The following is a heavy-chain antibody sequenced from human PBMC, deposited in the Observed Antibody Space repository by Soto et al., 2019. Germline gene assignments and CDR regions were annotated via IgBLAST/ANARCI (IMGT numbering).Heavy chain of an antibody. CDR2: IYYSGST. Sequence: PSETLSLTCTVSGGSISSYYWSWIRQPPGKGLEWIGYIYYSGSTNYNPSLKSRVTISVDTSKNQFSLKLSSVTAADTTVYYCARHIVEDCSSTSCYRYYYMDVWGKGTTVTVSS. V-gene: IGHV4-59*08. D-gene: IGHD2-2*01. CDR1: GGSISSYY. J-gene: IGHJ6*03. CDR3: ARHIVEDCSSTSCYRYYYMDV.